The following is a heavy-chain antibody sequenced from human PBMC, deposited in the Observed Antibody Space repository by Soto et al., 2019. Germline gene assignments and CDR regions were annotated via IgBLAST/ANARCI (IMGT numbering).Heavy chain of an antibody. CDR3: AREGGYEHRTHFDH. CDR2: IYTSGST. CDR1: GGSISSYY. D-gene: IGHD5-12*01. Sequence: SETLSLTCTVSGGSISSYYWRWIRQPAGRGLEWIGRIYTSGSTNYNPSLKSRVTMSVDTSKNQFSLKLSSVTAADTAVYYCAREGGYEHRTHFDHWGQGTLVTVS. V-gene: IGHV4-4*07. J-gene: IGHJ4*02.